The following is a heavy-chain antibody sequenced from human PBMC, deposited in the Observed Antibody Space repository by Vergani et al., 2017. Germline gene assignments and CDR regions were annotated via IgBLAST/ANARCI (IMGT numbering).Heavy chain of an antibody. CDR3: ARDELFSGYGYGTDY. J-gene: IGHJ4*02. CDR1: GFTFSSYS. V-gene: IGHV3-21*01. D-gene: IGHD5-18*01. Sequence: EVQLVESGGGLVKPGGSLRLSCAASGFTFSSYSMNWVRQAPGKGLEWVSSISSSSSYIYYADSVKGRVTISRDNAKNSLYLQMNSLRAEDTAVYYCARDELFSGYGYGTDYWGQGTLVTVSS. CDR2: ISSSSSYI.